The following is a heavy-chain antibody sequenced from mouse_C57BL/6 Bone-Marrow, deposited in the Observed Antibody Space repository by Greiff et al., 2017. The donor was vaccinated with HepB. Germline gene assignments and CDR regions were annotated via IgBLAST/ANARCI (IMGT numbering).Heavy chain of an antibody. CDR2: IYPRSGNT. CDR1: GYTFTSYG. Sequence: VQLQQSGAELARPGASVKLSCKASGYTFTSYGISWVKQRTGQGLEWIGEIYPRSGNTYYNEKFKGKATLTADKSSSTAYMELRSLTSEDSAVYFCARRSYYGSIKAYYSIYYFIQETSVTVSS. V-gene: IGHV1-81*01. CDR3: ARRSYYGSIKAYYSIYY. J-gene: IGHJ4*01. D-gene: IGHD1-1*01.